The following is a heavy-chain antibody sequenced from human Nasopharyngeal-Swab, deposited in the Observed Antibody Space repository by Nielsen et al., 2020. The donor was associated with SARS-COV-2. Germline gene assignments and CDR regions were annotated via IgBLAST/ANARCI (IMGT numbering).Heavy chain of an antibody. CDR1: GFTYSTYA. V-gene: IGHV3-23*01. CDR2: ISGSGGNT. Sequence: GESLQISCVTPGFTYSTYAMNWVRQAPGKGLEWVSGISGSGGNTYYADSVKGRFTISRDNSMETLYLQMNSLRVEDTAVFYCAKGVGYGDTGCFDEWGQGTLVSASS. D-gene: IGHD4-17*01. CDR3: AKGVGYGDTGCFDE. J-gene: IGHJ4*02.